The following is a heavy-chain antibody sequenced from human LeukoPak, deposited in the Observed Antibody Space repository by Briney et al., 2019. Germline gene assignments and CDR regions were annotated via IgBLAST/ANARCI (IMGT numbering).Heavy chain of an antibody. CDR3: ARLADYDYVWGSDF. D-gene: IGHD3-16*01. Sequence: GGSLRLSCGASGFSFSMFWMTWVRQAPGKGLEWVANIKQDGSEQYYVDSVKGRFTISRDNAKRSLYLQMNRLRFDDTAVYYCARLADYDYVWGSDFWGQGTLVTVSS. V-gene: IGHV3-7*01. J-gene: IGHJ4*02. CDR2: IKQDGSEQ. CDR1: GFSFSMFW.